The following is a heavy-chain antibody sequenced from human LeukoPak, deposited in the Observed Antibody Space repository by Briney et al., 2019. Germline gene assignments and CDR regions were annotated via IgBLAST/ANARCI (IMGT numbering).Heavy chain of an antibody. J-gene: IGHJ4*02. D-gene: IGHD1-1*01. Sequence: GGSLRLSCAASGFSFSSYWMSWVRQAPGKGLEWVANIKQDESEKYYVDSLKGRFTISRDNAKNSLYLQMNSLRAEDTAVYYCARDKIEGPTKLDYWGQGILVTVSS. CDR2: IKQDESEK. CDR1: GFSFSSYW. V-gene: IGHV3-7*01. CDR3: ARDKIEGPTKLDY.